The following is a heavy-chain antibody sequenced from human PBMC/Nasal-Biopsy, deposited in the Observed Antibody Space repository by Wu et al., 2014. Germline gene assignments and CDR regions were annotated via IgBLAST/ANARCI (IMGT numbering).Heavy chain of an antibody. CDR1: GGSISSGGYY. D-gene: IGHD6-13*01. CDR2: IYYSGST. Sequence: TLSLTCTVSGGSISSGGYYWSWIRQHPGKGLEWIGYIYYSGSTYYNPSLKSRVTISVDTSKNQFSLKLSSVTAADTAVYYCARGAAADSVDYWGQGTLXPSPQ. J-gene: IGHJ4*02. V-gene: IGHV4-31*03. CDR3: ARGAAADSVDY.